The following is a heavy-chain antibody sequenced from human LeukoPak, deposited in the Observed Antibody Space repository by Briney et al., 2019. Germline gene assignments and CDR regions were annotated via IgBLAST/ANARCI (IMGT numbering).Heavy chain of an antibody. CDR3: ARGTAFDI. V-gene: IGHV3-23*01. Sequence: ESGGSLRLSCAASGFTFSSHVMRWVRQARGNALDWFSPLTRVATPFYAASVRGRFTISRDDSKNTLYLQMNSLRAEDTALYYCARGTAFDIWGQGTMVTVSS. CDR1: GFTFSSHV. J-gene: IGHJ3*02. CDR2: LTRVATP.